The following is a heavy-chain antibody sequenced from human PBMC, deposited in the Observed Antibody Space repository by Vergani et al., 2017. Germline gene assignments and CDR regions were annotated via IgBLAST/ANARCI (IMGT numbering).Heavy chain of an antibody. D-gene: IGHD1-7*01. CDR3: AGVLQGDVAQVVSWNYYRLDF. CDR2: FFPVFVTP. J-gene: IGHJ6*04. Sequence: QFLLTQSGAEVNKPGSSVKVSCKASGGSLSTYVFVWVRLAPAKGLEWMGGFFPVFVTPTYAQKFKGRVTIAADESTSTTSMTVSSLKSEDTAVYFCAGVLQGDVAQVVSWNYYRLDFGAKGTTATFSS. V-gene: IGHV1-69*12. CDR1: GGSLSTYV.